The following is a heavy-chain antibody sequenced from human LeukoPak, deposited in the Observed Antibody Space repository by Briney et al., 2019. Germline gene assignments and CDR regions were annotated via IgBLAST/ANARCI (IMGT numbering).Heavy chain of an antibody. Sequence: PSETLSLTCTVSGGSISSHYWSWIRQPPGKGLEWIGYIYYSGSTNYNPSLKSRVTISVDTSKNQFSLKLSSVTAADTAVYYCARAPAAGPYYMDVWGKGTTVTVSS. V-gene: IGHV4-59*11. D-gene: IGHD6-13*01. CDR2: IYYSGST. CDR3: ARAPAAGPYYMDV. J-gene: IGHJ6*03. CDR1: GGSISSHY.